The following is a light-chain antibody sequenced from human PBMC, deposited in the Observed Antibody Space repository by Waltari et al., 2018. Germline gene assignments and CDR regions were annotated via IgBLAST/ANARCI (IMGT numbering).Light chain of an antibody. Sequence: QSALTQPASVSGSPGQSITIPCTGPSRDVGGSNFVSWYQHNPGKVPKPIIYEVYNRPSGVSYRFSGSKSGNTASLTISGLQAEDEADYYCSSYTSSSTGIFGGGTKLTVL. J-gene: IGLJ2*01. V-gene: IGLV2-14*01. CDR1: SRDVGGSNF. CDR2: EVY. CDR3: SSYTSSSTGI.